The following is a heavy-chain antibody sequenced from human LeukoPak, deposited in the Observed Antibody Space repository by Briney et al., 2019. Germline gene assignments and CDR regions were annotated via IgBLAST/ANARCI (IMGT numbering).Heavy chain of an antibody. CDR3: ARHGMTTVTTNPMDV. CDR1: GYSXTSYW. J-gene: IGHJ6*02. D-gene: IGHD4-4*01. CDR2: IYPGDSDT. V-gene: IGHV5-51*01. Sequence: GESLQISCKGSGYSXTSYWIGWVRQMPGKGLEWMGIIYPGDSDTRYSPSFQGQVTISADKSISTAYLQWSSLKASDTAMYYCARHGMTTVTTNPMDVWGQGTTVTVSS.